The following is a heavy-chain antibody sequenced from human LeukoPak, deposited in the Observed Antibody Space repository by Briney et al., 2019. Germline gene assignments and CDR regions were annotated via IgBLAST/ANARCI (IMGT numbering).Heavy chain of an antibody. CDR1: GLTFRGYT. Sequence: GGSLRLSCAALGLTFRGYTIISLRQAPGKGLEWVSTVSGNGGTTFYADSVKGRFTISRDNTKNTMYLQWNRLIAEHTAIFCSAKDVTITMFRGVPDLRWGQGTLVTVSS. CDR2: VSGNGGTT. V-gene: IGHV3-23*01. J-gene: IGHJ4*02. CDR3: AKDVTITMFRGVPDLR. D-gene: IGHD3-10*01.